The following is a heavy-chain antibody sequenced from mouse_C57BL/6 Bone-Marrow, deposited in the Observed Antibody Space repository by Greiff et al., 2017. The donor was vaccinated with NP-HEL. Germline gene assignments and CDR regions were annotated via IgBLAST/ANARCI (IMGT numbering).Heavy chain of an antibody. D-gene: IGHD2-3*01. CDR3: TRAYDGSDY. CDR1: GFTFSSYA. Sequence: VQLKESGEGLVKPGGSLKLSCAASGFTFSSYALSWVRQTPEKRLEWVAYISSGGDYIYYADTVKGRFTISRDNARNTLYLQMSSLKSEDTAMYYCTRAYDGSDYWGQGTTLTVSS. J-gene: IGHJ2*01. V-gene: IGHV5-9-1*02. CDR2: ISSGGDYI.